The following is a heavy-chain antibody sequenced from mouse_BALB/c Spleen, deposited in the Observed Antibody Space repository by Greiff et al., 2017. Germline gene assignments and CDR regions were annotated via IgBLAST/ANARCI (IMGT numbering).Heavy chain of an antibody. V-gene: IGHV3-8*02. Sequence: EVKVVESGPSLVKPSQTLSLTCSVTGDSITSGYWNWIRKFPGNKLEYMGYISYSGSTYYNPSLKSRISITRDTSKNQYYLQLNSVTTEDTATYYCARYDDGYYGYFDVWGAGTTVTVSS. J-gene: IGHJ1*01. CDR2: ISYSGST. D-gene: IGHD2-3*01. CDR1: GDSITSGY. CDR3: ARYDDGYYGYFDV.